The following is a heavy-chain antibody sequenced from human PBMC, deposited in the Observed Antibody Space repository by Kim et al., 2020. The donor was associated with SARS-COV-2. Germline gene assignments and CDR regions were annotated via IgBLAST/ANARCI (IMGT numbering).Heavy chain of an antibody. CDR2: INHSGST. J-gene: IGHJ6*02. Sequence: SETLSLTCAVYGGSFSGYYWSWIRQPPGKGLEWIGEINHSGSTNYNPSLKSRVTISVDTSKNQFSLKLSSVTAADTAVYYCARYPWSRDCTNGVCSSRGYYYGMDVWGQGTTVTVSS. CDR3: ARYPWSRDCTNGVCSSRGYYYGMDV. CDR1: GGSFSGYY. D-gene: IGHD2-8*01. V-gene: IGHV4-34*01.